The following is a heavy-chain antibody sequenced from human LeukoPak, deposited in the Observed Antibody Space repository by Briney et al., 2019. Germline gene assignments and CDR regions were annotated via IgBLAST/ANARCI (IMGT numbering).Heavy chain of an antibody. CDR2: IYTSGST. CDR1: GGSISSGSYY. CDR3: TRSWSINYGDYGWFFY. Sequence: PSETLSLTCTVSGGSISSGSYYWSWIRQPAGKGLEWIGRIYTSGSTNYNPSLKSQVTISVDTSKNQFSLKLSSVTAADTAVYFCTRSWSINYGDYGWFFYWGQGTLVTVS. J-gene: IGHJ4*02. D-gene: IGHD4-17*01. V-gene: IGHV4-61*02.